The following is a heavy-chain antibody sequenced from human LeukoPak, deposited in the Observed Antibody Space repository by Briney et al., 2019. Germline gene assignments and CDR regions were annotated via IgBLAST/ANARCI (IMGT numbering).Heavy chain of an antibody. J-gene: IGHJ3*02. CDR3: AREDTRGSSAFDI. CDR2: INPSGGST. D-gene: IGHD5-18*01. V-gene: IGHV1-46*01. CDR1: GYTFTSYY. Sequence: ASVKVSCKASGYTFTSYYMHWVRQAPGQGLEWMGKINPSGGSTSYAQKFQGRVTMTRDTSTSTVYMELSRLRSDDTAVYYCAREDTRGSSAFDIWGQGTMVTVSS.